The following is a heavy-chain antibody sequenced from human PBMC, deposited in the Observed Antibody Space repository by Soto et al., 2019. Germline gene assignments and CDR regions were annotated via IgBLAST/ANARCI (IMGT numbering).Heavy chain of an antibody. CDR3: AREGVAPYYYYGMDV. D-gene: IGHD5-12*01. J-gene: IGHJ6*02. CDR2: ISSYNGDT. Sequence: VASVKVSCKASVYTFTRSGISWVRQATGQGPEWMGWISSYNGDTNYAQTFQGRVTMTTDTSTRTAYMELMSLRSDDTAVYYCAREGVAPYYYYGMDVWGQGTPVPVSS. V-gene: IGHV1-18*01. CDR1: VYTFTRSG.